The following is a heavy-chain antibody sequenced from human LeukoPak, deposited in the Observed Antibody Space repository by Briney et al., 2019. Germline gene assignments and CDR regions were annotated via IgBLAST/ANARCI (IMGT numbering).Heavy chain of an antibody. CDR3: ARHSADRAFDI. CDR2: THHSGTT. D-gene: IGHD6-25*01. J-gene: IGHJ3*02. CDR1: GVSIGGYY. V-gene: IGHV4-59*08. Sequence: PPETLSLTCTVSGVSIGGYYWSWLRQPPGKGLEWLGYTHHSGTTNYNPSVGSRLTTSVDTSRKQVSLKLSSVTAADTAVYYCARHSADRAFDIWGQGTMVTVSS.